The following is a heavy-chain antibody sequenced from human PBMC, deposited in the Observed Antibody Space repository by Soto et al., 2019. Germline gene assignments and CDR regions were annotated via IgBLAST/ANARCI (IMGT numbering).Heavy chain of an antibody. CDR1: VGSISSSSYY. J-gene: IGHJ4*02. CDR2: IYYSGST. D-gene: IGHD2-15*01. V-gene: IGHV4-39*01. Sequence: PSETLSLTCTVSVGSISSSSYYWGWIRQPPGKGLEWIGSIYYSGSTYYNPSLKSRVTISVDTSKNQFSLKLSSVTAADTAVYNCARHQDIVVVVAADYFDYWGQGTLVTVSS. CDR3: ARHQDIVVVVAADYFDY.